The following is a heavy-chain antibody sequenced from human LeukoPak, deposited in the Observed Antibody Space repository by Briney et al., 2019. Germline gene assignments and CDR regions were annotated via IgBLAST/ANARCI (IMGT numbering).Heavy chain of an antibody. V-gene: IGHV1-8*02. D-gene: IGHD2-2*01. Sequence: ASVKVSCKASGYTFTSYYMHWVRQAPGQGLEWMGWMNPNSGNTGYAQKFQGRVTMTRNTSISTAYMELSSLRSEDTAVYYCARSGYCSSTSCYRHWGQGTLVTVSS. CDR1: GYTFTSYY. CDR3: ARSGYCSSTSCYRH. CDR2: MNPNSGNT. J-gene: IGHJ4*02.